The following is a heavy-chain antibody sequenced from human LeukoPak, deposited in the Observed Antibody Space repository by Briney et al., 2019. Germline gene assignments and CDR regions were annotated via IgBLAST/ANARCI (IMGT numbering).Heavy chain of an antibody. D-gene: IGHD3-10*01. Sequence: PSETLSLTCTVSGGSISSYYWSWIRQPAGKGLEWIGYIYFSGSTNYKPSLKSRVTISVDTSKNQFSLKLSSVTVADTAVYYCARSSYYYAADAFDIWGQGTKVTVSS. CDR3: ARSSYYYAADAFDI. CDR1: GGSISSYY. CDR2: IYFSGST. J-gene: IGHJ3*02. V-gene: IGHV4-59*01.